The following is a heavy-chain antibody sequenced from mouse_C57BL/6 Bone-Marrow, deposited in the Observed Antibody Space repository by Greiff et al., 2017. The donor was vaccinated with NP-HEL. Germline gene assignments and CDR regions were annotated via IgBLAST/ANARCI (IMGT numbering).Heavy chain of an antibody. CDR2: IYPRSGNT. CDR1: GYTFTSYG. D-gene: IGHD2-2*01. V-gene: IGHV1-81*01. CDR3: AIYGYDVAY. Sequence: QVQLKQSGAELARPGASVKLSCKASGYTFTSYGISWVKQRTGQGLEWIGEIYPRSGNTYYNEKFKGKATLTADKSSSTAYMELRSLTSEDSAVYFCAIYGYDVAYWGQGTLVTVSA. J-gene: IGHJ3*01.